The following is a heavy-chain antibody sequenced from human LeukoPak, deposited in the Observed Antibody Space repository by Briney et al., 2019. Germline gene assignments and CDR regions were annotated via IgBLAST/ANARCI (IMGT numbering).Heavy chain of an antibody. CDR3: AASPGWFDP. CDR2: IYYSGST. CDR1: GGSISSYY. Sequence: PSETLSLTCTVSGGSISSYYWSWIRQPPGKGLEWIGYIYYSGSTNYNPSLKSRVTISVDTSKNQFSLKLSSVTAADTAVYYCAASPGWFDPWGQGTLVTVPS. V-gene: IGHV4-59*01. J-gene: IGHJ5*02.